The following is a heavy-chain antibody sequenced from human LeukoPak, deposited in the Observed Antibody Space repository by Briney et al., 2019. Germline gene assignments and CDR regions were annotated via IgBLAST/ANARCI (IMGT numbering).Heavy chain of an antibody. D-gene: IGHD3-10*01. J-gene: IGHJ3*02. CDR1: GFTFSIYS. Sequence: GGSLRLSCAASGFTFSIYSINWVRQAPGKGLEWVSYISSSSSTIYYADSVKGRFTISRDNAKNSLYLQMNSLRAEDTAVYYCARDGSWGYAFDIRGQGTMVTVSS. V-gene: IGHV3-48*04. CDR2: ISSSSSTI. CDR3: ARDGSWGYAFDI.